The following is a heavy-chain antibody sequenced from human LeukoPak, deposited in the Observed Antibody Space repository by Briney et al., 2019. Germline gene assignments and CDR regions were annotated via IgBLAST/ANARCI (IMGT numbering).Heavy chain of an antibody. CDR1: GGSISSGFYY. V-gene: IGHV4-61*02. Sequence: KASETLSLTCIVSGGSISSGFYYWSWVRQPAGQGLEWIGRIYTTRRTNYSPSLRSRVTMSVDTSKNQFSLKLSSVTAADTAVYYCARDQPRVVPAAIRGAFDIWGQGTMVTVSS. CDR2: IYTTRRT. D-gene: IGHD2-2*02. J-gene: IGHJ3*02. CDR3: ARDQPRVVPAAIRGAFDI.